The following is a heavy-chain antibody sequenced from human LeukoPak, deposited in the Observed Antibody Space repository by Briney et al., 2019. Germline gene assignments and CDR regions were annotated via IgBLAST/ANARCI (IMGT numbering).Heavy chain of an antibody. J-gene: IGHJ4*02. CDR2: ISYDGSNK. V-gene: IGHV3-30*03. CDR3: AREVYDFWRKGYYFDY. Sequence: GGSLRLSCAASGFTFSSYGMHWVRQAPGKGLEWVAVISYDGSNKYYADSVKGRFTISRDNSKNTLYLQMNSLRAEDTAVYYCAREVYDFWRKGYYFDYWGQGTLATVSS. CDR1: GFTFSSYG. D-gene: IGHD3-3*01.